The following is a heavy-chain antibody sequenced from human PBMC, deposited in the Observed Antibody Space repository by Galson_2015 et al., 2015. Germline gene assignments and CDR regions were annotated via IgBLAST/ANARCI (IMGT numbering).Heavy chain of an antibody. CDR2: IYSGGST. V-gene: IGHV3-53*01. D-gene: IGHD4-17*01. CDR1: GFTVSNNH. CDR3: AILMTTVTQIDY. Sequence: SLRLSCAVSGFTVSNNHMNWVRQAPGKGLEWVSVIYSGGSTSYTDSVKGRFSISRDSSKSTIYLQMNSLRAEDTAGYYCAILMTTVTQIDYWGQRTLVTVSS. J-gene: IGHJ4*02.